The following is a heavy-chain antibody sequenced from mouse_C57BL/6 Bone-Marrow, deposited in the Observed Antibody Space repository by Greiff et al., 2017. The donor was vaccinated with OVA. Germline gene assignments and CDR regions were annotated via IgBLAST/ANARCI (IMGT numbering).Heavy chain of an antibody. CDR3: ARLGIYYGIDY. D-gene: IGHD1-2*01. J-gene: IGHJ2*01. Sequence: VKLMESGAELARPGASVKLSCKASGYTFTSYGISWVKQRTGQGLEWIGEIYPRSGNTYYNEKFKGKATLTADKSSSTAYMELRSLTSEDSAVYFCARLGIYYGIDYWGQGTTLTVSS. CDR1: GYTFTSYG. V-gene: IGHV1-81*01. CDR2: IYPRSGNT.